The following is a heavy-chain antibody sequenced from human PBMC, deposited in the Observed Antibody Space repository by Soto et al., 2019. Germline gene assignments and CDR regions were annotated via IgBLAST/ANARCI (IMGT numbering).Heavy chain of an antibody. CDR2: INHSGST. J-gene: IGHJ5*02. V-gene: IGHV4-34*01. D-gene: IGHD2-2*01. CDR3: ARGVRLYALGYCSSTSCYGIWFDP. CDR1: GGSFSSSSYY. Sequence: SETLSLTCAVYGGSFSSSSYYWSWIRQPPGKGLEWIGEINHSGSTNYNPSLKSRVTISVDTSKNQFSLKLSSVTAADTAVYYCARGVRLYALGYCSSTSCYGIWFDPWGQGTLVTVSS.